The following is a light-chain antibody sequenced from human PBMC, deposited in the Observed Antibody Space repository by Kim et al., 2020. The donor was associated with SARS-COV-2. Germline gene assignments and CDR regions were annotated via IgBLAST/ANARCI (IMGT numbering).Light chain of an antibody. CDR3: QQYNNWPPYT. J-gene: IGKJ2*01. CDR2: GAS. CDR1: QSVSSN. Sequence: EIVMTQSPATLSVSPGERATLSCRASQSVSSNLAWYQQKPGQAPRLLIYGASTRATGIPARFSCSWSGTEFTLTISSLQSEDFAVYYWQQYNNWPPYTFGQGTKLEI. V-gene: IGKV3-15*01.